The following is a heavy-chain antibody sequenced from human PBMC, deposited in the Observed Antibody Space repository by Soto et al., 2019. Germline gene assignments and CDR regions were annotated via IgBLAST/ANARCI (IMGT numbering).Heavy chain of an antibody. V-gene: IGHV3-7*01. J-gene: IGHJ4*02. CDR2: IKQDGSEK. D-gene: IGHD4-4*01. Sequence: GGSLRLSCAASGFTFSSYWMSWVRQAPGKGLEWVANIKQDGSEKYYVDSVKGRFTISRDNAKNSLYLQMNSLRAEDTAVYYCARVAPYYSNPTFDYWGQGTLVTVSS. CDR1: GFTFSSYW. CDR3: ARVAPYYSNPTFDY.